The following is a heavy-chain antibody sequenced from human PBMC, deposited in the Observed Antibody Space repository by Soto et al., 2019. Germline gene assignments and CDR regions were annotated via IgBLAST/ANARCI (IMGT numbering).Heavy chain of an antibody. CDR2: IWYDGSNK. CDR1: GFTFSSYG. J-gene: IGHJ4*02. Sequence: QVQLVESGGGVVQPGRSLRLSCAASGFTFSSYGMHWVRQAPGKGLEWVAVIWYDGSNKYYADSVKGRFTISRDNSNNTLYVQMNSLRAEDTAVYYCARDKLRFLEWCLDYWGQGTRVTVSS. CDR3: ARDKLRFLEWCLDY. D-gene: IGHD3-3*01. V-gene: IGHV3-33*01.